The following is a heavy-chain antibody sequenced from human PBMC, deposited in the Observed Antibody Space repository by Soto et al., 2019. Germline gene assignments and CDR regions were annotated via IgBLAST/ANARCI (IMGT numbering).Heavy chain of an antibody. CDR2: IKNDGSVT. CDR3: ARVGGPRRSSGAFDI. V-gene: IGHV3-74*03. J-gene: IGHJ3*02. Sequence: DVQLVESGGGLVQPGGSLRLSCAASGFSLSSEWMHWVRQAPGGGLLWVSRIKNDGSVTTYAESVRGRFSISRDTAKNTLYLEMNSLRAEDTGVYYCARVGGPRRSSGAFDIWGQGTKVTVSS. D-gene: IGHD1-26*01. CDR1: GFSLSSEW.